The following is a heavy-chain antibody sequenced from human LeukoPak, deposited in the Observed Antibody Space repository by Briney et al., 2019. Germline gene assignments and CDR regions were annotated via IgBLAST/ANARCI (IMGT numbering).Heavy chain of an antibody. CDR3: AKDTEDYGALDY. V-gene: IGHV3-23*01. Sequence: PGGSLRPSCAASGFTFSSYAMSWVRQAPGKGLEWVSAISGSGGSTYYADSVKGRFTISRDNSKNTLYLQMSSLRAEDTAVYYCAKDTEDYGALDYWGQGTLVTVSS. J-gene: IGHJ4*02. CDR1: GFTFSSYA. CDR2: ISGSGGST. D-gene: IGHD4-17*01.